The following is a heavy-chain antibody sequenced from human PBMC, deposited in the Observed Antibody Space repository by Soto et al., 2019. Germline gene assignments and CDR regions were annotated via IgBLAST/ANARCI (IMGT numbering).Heavy chain of an antibody. CDR2: IYPGDSDR. CDR1: GYSFDNYW. Sequence: LKISCKGSGYSFDNYWIGWVRQMPGKGLEWMAIIYPGDSDRRYSPSFQGQVTISADQSISTAYLQWSSLKASDTANYYCVRYRSRDYYYGMDVWGQGTTVTVSS. CDR3: VRYRSRDYYYGMDV. D-gene: IGHD1-26*01. J-gene: IGHJ6*02. V-gene: IGHV5-51*01.